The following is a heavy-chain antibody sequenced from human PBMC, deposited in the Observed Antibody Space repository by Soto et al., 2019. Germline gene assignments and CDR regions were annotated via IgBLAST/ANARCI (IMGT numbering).Heavy chain of an antibody. Sequence: SETLSLTCTVSGGSISSGGYYWSWIRQHPGKGLEWIGYIYYSGSTYYNPSLKSRVTISVDTSKNQFSLKLSSVTAADTAVYYCARVAGYCSGGSCWAPYYFDYWGQGTLVTVSS. CDR3: ARVAGYCSGGSCWAPYYFDY. D-gene: IGHD2-15*01. J-gene: IGHJ4*02. V-gene: IGHV4-31*03. CDR2: IYYSGST. CDR1: GGSISSGGYY.